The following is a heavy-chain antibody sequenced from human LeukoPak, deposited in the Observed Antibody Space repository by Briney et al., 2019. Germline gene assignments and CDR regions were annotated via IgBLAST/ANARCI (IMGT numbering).Heavy chain of an antibody. J-gene: IGHJ4*02. Sequence: SLTCSSAGSGFTVSSKYMSWLRHAPGKELVWVSIIYSGGSTYYADSVKGRFTISRHNSKNTLYLQMNSLRAEDTAVYYCASSLSRDGYNYYFDYWGQGTLVTVSS. D-gene: IGHD5-24*01. CDR3: ASSLSRDGYNYYFDY. V-gene: IGHV3-53*04. CDR2: IYSGGST. CDR1: GFTVSSKY.